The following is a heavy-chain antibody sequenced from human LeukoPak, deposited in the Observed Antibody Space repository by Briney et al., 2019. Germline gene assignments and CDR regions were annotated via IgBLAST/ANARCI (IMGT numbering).Heavy chain of an antibody. CDR1: GGTFSSYA. J-gene: IGHJ5*02. D-gene: IGHD3-10*01. CDR3: ARDRDLRFGELLWWFDP. Sequence: SVKVSCKASGGTFSSYAISWVRQAPGQGLEWMGRIIPIFGTANYAQKFQGRVTITTDESTRTAYMELSSLRSEDTAVYYCARDRDLRFGELLWWFDPWGQGTLVTVSS. CDR2: IIPIFGTA. V-gene: IGHV1-69*05.